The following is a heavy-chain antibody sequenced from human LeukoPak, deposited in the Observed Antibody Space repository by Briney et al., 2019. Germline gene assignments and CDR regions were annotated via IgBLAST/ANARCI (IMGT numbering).Heavy chain of an antibody. J-gene: IGHJ4*02. CDR3: AKESSIAAAGF. CDR2: IYSGGST. D-gene: IGHD6-13*01. CDR1: GFTVSSNY. Sequence: GGSLRLSCAASGFTVSSNYMSWVRQAPGKGLEWVSVIYSGGSTYYADSVKGRFTISRDNSKNTLYLQMNSLRAEDTAVYYCAKESSIAAAGFWGQGTLSPSPQ. V-gene: IGHV3-53*05.